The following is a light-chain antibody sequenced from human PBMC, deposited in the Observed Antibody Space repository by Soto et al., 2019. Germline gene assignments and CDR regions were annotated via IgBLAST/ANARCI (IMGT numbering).Light chain of an antibody. Sequence: EIVLTQSPGTLSLSPGERATLSCRASQSVSSDLAWYHQKPGQAPRLLIYGASTRATGIPARFSGSGSGTEFTLTISSLQSEDFAVYYCQQYNNWPPWTFGQGTKV. CDR1: QSVSSD. CDR2: GAS. J-gene: IGKJ1*01. V-gene: IGKV3-15*01. CDR3: QQYNNWPPWT.